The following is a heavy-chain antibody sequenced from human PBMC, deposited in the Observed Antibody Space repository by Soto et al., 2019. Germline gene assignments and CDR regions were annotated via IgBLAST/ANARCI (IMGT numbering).Heavy chain of an antibody. CDR1: GGSISSYY. V-gene: IGHV4-59*01. CDR2: IYYSGST. D-gene: IGHD6-13*01. CDR3: SREVAWYAFDI. J-gene: IGHJ3*02. Sequence: SETLSLTCTVPGGSISSYYWSWIRQPPGKGLEWIGYIYYSGSTNYNPSLKSRVTISVDTSKNQFSLKLSSVTAADTAVYYCSREVAWYAFDIRGQGTTDTVSS.